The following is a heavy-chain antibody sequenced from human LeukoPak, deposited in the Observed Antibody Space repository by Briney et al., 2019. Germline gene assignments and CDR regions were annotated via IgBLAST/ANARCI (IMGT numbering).Heavy chain of an antibody. CDR1: GGSFSGYY. CDR3: ARRTAAACYFDY. D-gene: IGHD6-13*01. CDR2: INHSGST. V-gene: IGHV4-34*01. J-gene: IGHJ4*02. Sequence: SETLSLTCAVYGGSFSGYYWSWIRQPPGKGPEWIGEINHSGSTNYNPSLKSRVTISVDTSKNQFSLKLSSVTAADTAVYYCARRTAAACYFDYWGQGTLVTVSS.